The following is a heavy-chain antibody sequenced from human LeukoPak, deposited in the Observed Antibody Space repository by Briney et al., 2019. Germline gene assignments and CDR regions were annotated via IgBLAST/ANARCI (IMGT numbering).Heavy chain of an antibody. D-gene: IGHD3-3*01. Sequence: GGSLRLSCAASGFTFSSYSMNWVRQAPGKGLEWVSSISSSSSYIYYADSVQGRFTISRDNAKNTLYLQMNSLRAEDTAVYYCARGSPDFWSGYLIDYWGQGTLVTVSS. CDR2: ISSSSSYI. J-gene: IGHJ4*02. CDR1: GFTFSSYS. CDR3: ARGSPDFWSGYLIDY. V-gene: IGHV3-21*01.